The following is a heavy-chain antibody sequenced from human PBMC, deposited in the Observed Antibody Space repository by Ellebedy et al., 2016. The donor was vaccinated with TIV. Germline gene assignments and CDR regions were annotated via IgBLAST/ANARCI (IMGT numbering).Heavy chain of an antibody. J-gene: IGHJ4*02. CDR1: GFTFNNFA. D-gene: IGHD1-14*01. V-gene: IGHV3-23*01. Sequence: GESLKISCAASGFTFNNFAMSWVRQAPEKGLEWVSAINGDTTYTADSVRGRFTIPRDNSKNTLYLQMNSLRAEDTAVYYCARAPDPDYWGQGTLVTVSS. CDR3: ARAPDPDY. CDR2: INGDTT.